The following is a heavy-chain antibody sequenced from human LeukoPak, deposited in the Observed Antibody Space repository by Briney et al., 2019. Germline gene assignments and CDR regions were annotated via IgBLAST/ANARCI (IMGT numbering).Heavy chain of an antibody. CDR1: GYTFSNYW. J-gene: IGHJ6*03. CDR2: IYPGDSDT. V-gene: IGHV5-51*01. Sequence: GESLKISRRGSGYTFSNYWIAWVRHMPGNGLEWMGIIYPGDSDTKYSPSFQGQVSISADKSINTAYLQWSSVKASDTAIYYCARLGTPYYYYYMDVWGKGTTVTVSS. D-gene: IGHD1-1*01. CDR3: ARLGTPYYYYYMDV.